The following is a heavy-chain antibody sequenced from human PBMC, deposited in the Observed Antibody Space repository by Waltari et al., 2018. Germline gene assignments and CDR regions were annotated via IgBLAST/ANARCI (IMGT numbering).Heavy chain of an antibody. D-gene: IGHD6-19*01. CDR1: GGSISSSSYY. CDR2: IYYSGST. CDR3: ASSYSSGWYSTFDY. V-gene: IGHV4-39*01. Sequence: QLQLQESGPGLVKPSETLSLTCTVSGGSISSSSYYWGWIRQPPGKGLAWIWSIYYSGSTYYNPSLKRRVPRSVATSKNQFSLKLISVPAADTAVYYCASSYSSGWYSTFDYWGQGTLVTVSS. J-gene: IGHJ4*02.